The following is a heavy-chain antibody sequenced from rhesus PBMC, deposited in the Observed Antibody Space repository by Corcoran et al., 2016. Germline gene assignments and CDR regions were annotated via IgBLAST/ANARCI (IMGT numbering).Heavy chain of an antibody. CDR2: ITYSGST. V-gene: IGHV4-122*02. CDR3: AREGFRIQQKYYYGLDS. J-gene: IGHJ6*01. CDR1: GGSISSGYYY. Sequence: QVQLQESGPAVVKPSETLSLTCAVSGGSISSGYYYWSWIRQPPGKGLDWIGYITYSGSTSYNPSLKSRVTSSRDTSKNQFSLKLSSVTAADTAVYYCAREGFRIQQKYYYGLDSWGQGVVVTVSS. D-gene: IGHD4-23*01.